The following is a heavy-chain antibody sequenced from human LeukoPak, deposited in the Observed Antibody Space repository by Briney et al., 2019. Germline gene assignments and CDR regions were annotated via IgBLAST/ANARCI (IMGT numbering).Heavy chain of an antibody. CDR3: ARGGDSGSYLDY. D-gene: IGHD1-26*01. CDR1: GGSFSGYY. Sequence: SETLSLTCAVYGGSFSGYYWSWIRQPPGKGLEWIGEINHSGRTNYNPSLKSRVTILVDTSKNQFSLKLSSVTAADTAVYYCARGGDSGSYLDYWGQGTLVTVSS. J-gene: IGHJ4*02. V-gene: IGHV4-34*01. CDR2: INHSGRT.